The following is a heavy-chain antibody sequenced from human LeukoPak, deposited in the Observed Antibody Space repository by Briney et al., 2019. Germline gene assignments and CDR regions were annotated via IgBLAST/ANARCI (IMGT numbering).Heavy chain of an antibody. Sequence: PGGSLRLSCTASGFTFSSYALHWVRQAPGKGLEWVAAISYDGSDKYYVDSVKGRFTISRDNSKDTLYLQMDSLKSEDTAVYYSATGYSVEMATMPDWGQGTLVTVPS. D-gene: IGHD5-24*01. CDR2: ISYDGSDK. V-gene: IGHV3-30*04. J-gene: IGHJ4*02. CDR3: ATGYSVEMATMPD. CDR1: GFTFSSYA.